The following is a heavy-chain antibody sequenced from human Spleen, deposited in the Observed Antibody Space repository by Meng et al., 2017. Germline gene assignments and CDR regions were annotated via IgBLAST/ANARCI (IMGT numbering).Heavy chain of an antibody. D-gene: IGHD6-25*01. CDR2: IYPSGST. CDR1: GGSISGNY. J-gene: IGHJ6*02. V-gene: IGHV4-59*01. Sequence: SETLSLTCTVSGGSISGNYWSWIRQPPGKGLEWIGYIYPSGSTKYSDSLRGRVTISADTSKNQISLNLRSVTAADTAIYYCARDQRSLYFYNGMDVWGQGTAVTVSS. CDR3: ARDQRSLYFYNGMDV.